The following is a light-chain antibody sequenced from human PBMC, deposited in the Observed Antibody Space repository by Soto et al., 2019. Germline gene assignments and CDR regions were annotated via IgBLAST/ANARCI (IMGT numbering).Light chain of an antibody. CDR2: EVS. V-gene: IGLV2-8*01. CDR1: NSDVGNYNY. CDR3: SSYAGSSNV. Sequence: QSALTQPPSASGSPGQSVTISCTGTNSDVGNYNYVSWYQQHPGKAPKLMIYEVSKQPSGVPDRFSGSKSGNKASLTVSGLQAEDEADYYCSSYAGSSNVFGTGTKLTVL. J-gene: IGLJ1*01.